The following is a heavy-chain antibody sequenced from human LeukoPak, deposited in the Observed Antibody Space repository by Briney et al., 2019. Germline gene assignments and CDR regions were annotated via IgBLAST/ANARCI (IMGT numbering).Heavy chain of an antibody. J-gene: IGHJ5*02. CDR3: ARMATNWFDP. V-gene: IGHV4-61*08. D-gene: IGHD5-24*01. CDR1: GGSISSGGYY. Sequence: PSETLSLTCTVSGGSISSGGYYWRWIRQPPGKGLEWIGYIYYSGSTNYNPSLKSRVTISVDTSKNQFSLKLSSVTAADTAVYYCARMATNWFDPWGQGTLVTVSS. CDR2: IYYSGST.